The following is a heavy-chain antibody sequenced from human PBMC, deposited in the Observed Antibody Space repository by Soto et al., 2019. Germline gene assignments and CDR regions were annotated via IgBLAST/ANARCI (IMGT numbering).Heavy chain of an antibody. CDR1: GASIRSVSYH. CDR2: IYYSGTT. CDR3: ARLPMDCSTSSCYSEDYGYYMDV. Sequence: SETLSLTCSVSGASIRSVSYHWGWIRQPPGQGLEWIGNIYYSGTTYYSPSLKSRVTMSVDTSKKQFSLKLRSVTAADTAVYYCARLPMDCSTSSCYSEDYGYYMDVWGKGTAVTVSS. V-gene: IGHV4-39*01. J-gene: IGHJ6*03. D-gene: IGHD2-2*01.